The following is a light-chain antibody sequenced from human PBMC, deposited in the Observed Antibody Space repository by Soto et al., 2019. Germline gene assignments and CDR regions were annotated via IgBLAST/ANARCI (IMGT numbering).Light chain of an antibody. Sequence: EIVLTQSPGSLSLSPGQRATLSCRASQSVDSTFFAWYQKKPGQAHRLLIYGASKRDTGVPDRFSGSGSGTDFTLTISRLEPEDLAVYYCQQYMSSVTFGQGTKVEI. V-gene: IGKV3-20*01. J-gene: IGKJ1*01. CDR3: QQYMSSVT. CDR2: GAS. CDR1: QSVDSTF.